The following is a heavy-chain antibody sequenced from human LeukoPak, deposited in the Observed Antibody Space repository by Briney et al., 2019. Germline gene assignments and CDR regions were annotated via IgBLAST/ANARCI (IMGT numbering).Heavy chain of an antibody. D-gene: IGHD6-13*01. Sequence: PGGSLRLSCAASGFTFSAYEMNWVRQAPGKGLEWISHISSSGATVFYADSVKGRFTISRDNAQSSLFLQMDSLGDDDTAVYYCARIFRSQLVDYYALDVWGQGTTVTVSS. CDR2: ISSSGATV. CDR1: GFTFSAYE. V-gene: IGHV3-48*03. CDR3: ARIFRSQLVDYYALDV. J-gene: IGHJ6*02.